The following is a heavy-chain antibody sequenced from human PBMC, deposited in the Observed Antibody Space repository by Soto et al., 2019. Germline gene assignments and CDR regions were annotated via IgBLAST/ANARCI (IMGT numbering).Heavy chain of an antibody. V-gene: IGHV1-24*01. CDR3: ATDLVGPSYWYFDL. D-gene: IGHD1-26*01. CDR2: FDPEDGET. Sequence: KGLEWMGGFDPEDGETIYAQKFQGRVTMTEDTSTDTAYMELSSLRSEDTAVYYCATDLVGPSYWYFDLSGRRTL. J-gene: IGHJ2*01.